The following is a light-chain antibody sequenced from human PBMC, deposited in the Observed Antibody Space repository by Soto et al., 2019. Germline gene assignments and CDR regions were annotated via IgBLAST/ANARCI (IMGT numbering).Light chain of an antibody. Sequence: QSVLTQPRSVSGSPGQSVTISCTGTSSDVGGHNYVSWYQQYPGKAPKLLLSSVSKRRSGVPDRFSGSKSGNTASLTISGLQAEDEADYYCCSYAGSYTYVFGTGTKV. CDR1: SSDVGGHNY. J-gene: IGLJ1*01. V-gene: IGLV2-11*01. CDR2: SVS. CDR3: CSYAGSYTYV.